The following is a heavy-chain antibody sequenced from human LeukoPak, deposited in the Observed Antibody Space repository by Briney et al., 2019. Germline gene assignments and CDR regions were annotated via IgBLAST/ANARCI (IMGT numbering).Heavy chain of an antibody. CDR2: MNPNSGNT. J-gene: IGHJ4*02. CDR3: ARDPHSSSSGY. Sequence: GASVKVSRKASGYTFTSYDINWVRQATGQGLEWMGWMNPNSGNTGYAQKFQGRVTITRNTSISTAYMELSSLRPEDTAVYYCARDPHSSSSGYWGQGPLVTVSS. CDR1: GYTFTSYD. D-gene: IGHD6-6*01. V-gene: IGHV1-8*03.